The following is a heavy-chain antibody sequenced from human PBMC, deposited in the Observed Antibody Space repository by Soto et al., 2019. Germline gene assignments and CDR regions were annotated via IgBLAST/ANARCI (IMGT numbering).Heavy chain of an antibody. CDR2: ISSSSYI. V-gene: IGHV3-21*01. D-gene: IGHD6-19*01. CDR3: ALTEMSSGWPDFDY. J-gene: IGHJ4*02. CDR1: GFTFSSYS. Sequence: GGSLRLSCAASGFTFSSYSMNWVRQAPGKGLEWVSSISSSSYIYYADSVKGRFTISRDNAKNSLYLQMNSLRAEDTAVYYCALTEMSSGWPDFDYWGQGTLVTVSS.